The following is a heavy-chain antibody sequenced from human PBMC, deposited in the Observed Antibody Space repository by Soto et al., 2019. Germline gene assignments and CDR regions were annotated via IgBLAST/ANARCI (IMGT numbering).Heavy chain of an antibody. CDR2: IYWDDDK. Sequence: QITLKESGAALVKPTQTLTLTCTFSGFSLSTSGVAVGWIRQPPGKALEGLALIYWDDDKRYSPSLKSRLTITKDTSKHQVVLTMTNIDPVDTATYYCAHRPVSYLQYFDHWGQGTLVTVSS. D-gene: IGHD1-26*01. J-gene: IGHJ4*02. CDR1: GFSLSTSGVA. CDR3: AHRPVSYLQYFDH. V-gene: IGHV2-5*02.